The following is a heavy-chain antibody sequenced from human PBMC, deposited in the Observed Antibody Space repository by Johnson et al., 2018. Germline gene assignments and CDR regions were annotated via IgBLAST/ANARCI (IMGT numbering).Heavy chain of an antibody. CDR1: GFTFSNYA. J-gene: IGHJ6*02. Sequence: VQLLETGGGLIQPGGSLRLSCTASGFTFSNYAMCWVRQAPGKGLEWVAAVGSMTYYAHSVTGRFTITRDNSKKTVFLQMNSLRAEDTAVYYWAKGREQRVLLFGMDVWGQGTTVTVSS. CDR2: VGSMT. CDR3: AKGREQRVLLFGMDV. V-gene: IGHV3-23*01. D-gene: IGHD6-6*01.